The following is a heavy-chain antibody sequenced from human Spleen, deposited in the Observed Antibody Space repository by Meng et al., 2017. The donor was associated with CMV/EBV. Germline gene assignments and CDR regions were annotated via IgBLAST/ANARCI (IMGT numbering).Heavy chain of an antibody. V-gene: IGHV3-13*01. CDR2: IGTADDT. CDR1: GFTFSSYD. J-gene: IGHJ6*02. Sequence: GESLKISCAASGFTFSSYDMHWVRQPTGKGLEWVSGIGTADDTYYSDSVKGRSTISREDAKNSVYLHMNSLRAGDTAVYYCVREYTMIQGVMNFHYGMDVWGQGTTVTVSS. D-gene: IGHD3-10*01. CDR3: VREYTMIQGVMNFHYGMDV.